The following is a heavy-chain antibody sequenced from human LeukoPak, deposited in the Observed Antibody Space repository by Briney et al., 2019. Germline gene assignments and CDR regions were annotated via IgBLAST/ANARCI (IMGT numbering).Heavy chain of an antibody. D-gene: IGHD2-15*01. J-gene: IGHJ4*02. CDR1: GFTFSSYS. V-gene: IGHV3-21*01. Sequence: GGSLRLSCAASGFTFSSYSMNWVRQAPGKGLEWVSSISSSSSYIYYADSVKGRFTISRDNAKNSLYLQMNSLRAEDTAVYYCARRGCSGGSCYIDYWGQGTLDTVSS. CDR3: ARRGCSGGSCYIDY. CDR2: ISSSSSYI.